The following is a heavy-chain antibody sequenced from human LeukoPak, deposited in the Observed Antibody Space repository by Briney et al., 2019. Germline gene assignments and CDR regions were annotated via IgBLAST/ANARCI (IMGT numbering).Heavy chain of an antibody. CDR3: ARGGYGAGLFDASDI. J-gene: IGHJ3*02. Sequence: GGSLRLSCAASGFTFSSYSMNWVRQAPGKGLEWVSSISSSSSYIYYADSVKGRFTISRDNAKHSLYLQMNSLRAEDTAVYYCARGGYGAGLFDASDIWGQGTMVTASS. V-gene: IGHV3-21*01. D-gene: IGHD4-17*01. CDR2: ISSSSSYI. CDR1: GFTFSSYS.